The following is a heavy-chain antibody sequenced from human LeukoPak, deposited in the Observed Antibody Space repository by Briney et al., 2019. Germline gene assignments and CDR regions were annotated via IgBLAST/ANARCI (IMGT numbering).Heavy chain of an antibody. CDR2: IYSSGST. J-gene: IGHJ3*02. CDR1: GGSISSSSYY. D-gene: IGHD3-10*01. Sequence: SETLSLTCTVSGGSISSSSYYWGWIRQPPGKTLEWIGSIYSSGSTHYNPSLKSRVIILIDTAKNHFSLNLSSVTAADTAVYYCARSDGYGLVGIWGQGTMVTVSS. CDR3: ARSDGYGLVGI. V-gene: IGHV4-39*07.